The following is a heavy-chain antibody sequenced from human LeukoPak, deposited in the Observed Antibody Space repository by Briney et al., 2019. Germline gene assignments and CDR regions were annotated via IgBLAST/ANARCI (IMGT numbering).Heavy chain of an antibody. CDR1: GGSISSGGYY. J-gene: IGHJ4*02. V-gene: IGHV4-31*03. CDR3: AREIKFDYYDSSGHFDY. D-gene: IGHD3-22*01. CDR2: IYYSGST. Sequence: PSETLSLTCTVSGGSISSGGYYWSWIRQRPGKGLEWIGYIYYSGSTYYNPSLKSRVTISVDTSKNQFSLKLSSVTAADTAVYYCAREIKFDYYDSSGHFDYWGQGTLVTVSS.